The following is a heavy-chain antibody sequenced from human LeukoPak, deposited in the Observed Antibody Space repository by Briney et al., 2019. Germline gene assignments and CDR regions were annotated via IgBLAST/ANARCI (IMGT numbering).Heavy chain of an antibody. J-gene: IGHJ4*02. Sequence: GGSLRLSCAASGFTFSSYEMNWVRQAPGKGLEWVSYISSSGSTIYYADSVKGRFTISRDNAKDSLYLQMNSLRAEDTAVYYCARVKGTAMVDYWGQGTLVTVSS. CDR1: GFTFSSYE. D-gene: IGHD5-18*01. CDR2: ISSSGSTI. V-gene: IGHV3-48*03. CDR3: ARVKGTAMVDY.